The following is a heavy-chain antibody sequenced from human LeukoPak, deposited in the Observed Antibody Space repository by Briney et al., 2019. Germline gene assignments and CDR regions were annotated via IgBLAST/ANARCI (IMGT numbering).Heavy chain of an antibody. Sequence: SVTVSCKALGYTFTDHYFHWLRQAPGQGIEWMGWIHPGRGDTNIAQKFQGRVSLTRDMPISTAYMELSRLTSDDTAVYYCARDHNWGPDYWGQGTLVSVSS. D-gene: IGHD7-27*01. CDR3: ARDHNWGPDY. CDR1: GYTFTDHY. CDR2: IHPGRGDT. J-gene: IGHJ4*02. V-gene: IGHV1-2*02.